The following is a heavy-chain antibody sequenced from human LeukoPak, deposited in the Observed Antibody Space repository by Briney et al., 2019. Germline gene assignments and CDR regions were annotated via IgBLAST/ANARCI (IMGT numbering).Heavy chain of an antibody. Sequence: SETLSLTCTASGGSISSYYWSWIRQAPGKGLEWVGYIYYSGSTNYNPSLKSRVTISVATSKNQFSLKLSSVTAADTAVYYCARQWASRYCSGGSCYYYGMDVWGQGTTVTVSS. CDR2: IYYSGST. CDR3: ARQWASRYCSGGSCYYYGMDV. D-gene: IGHD2-15*01. J-gene: IGHJ6*02. V-gene: IGHV4-59*08. CDR1: GGSISSYY.